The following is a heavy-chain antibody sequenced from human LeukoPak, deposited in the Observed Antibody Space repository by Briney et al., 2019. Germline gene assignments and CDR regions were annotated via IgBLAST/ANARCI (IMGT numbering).Heavy chain of an antibody. J-gene: IGHJ5*02. CDR3: AREWRDNYYDSSGYYTLNWFDP. CDR1: GYTFTSYD. V-gene: IGHV1-2*02. CDR2: INPNSGGT. Sequence: GASVKVSCKTSGYTFTSYDINWVRQAPGQGLEWMGWINPNSGGTNYAQKFQGRVTMTRDTSISTAYMELSRLRSDDTAVYYCAREWRDNYYDSSGYYTLNWFDPWGQGTLVTVSS. D-gene: IGHD3-22*01.